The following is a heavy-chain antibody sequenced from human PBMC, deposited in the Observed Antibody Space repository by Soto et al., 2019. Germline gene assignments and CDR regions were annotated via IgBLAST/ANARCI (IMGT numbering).Heavy chain of an antibody. J-gene: IGHJ4*02. CDR1: GGSINSNY. CDR2: IYNSGST. Sequence: QVQLQESGPGLVKPLETLSLTCTVSGGSINSNYWSWIRQPPGKGLEWIGYIYNSGSTNYNPSLKSRVTLSVDTSKKQFSLKLNSVTAADTAVYYCARDRGANGAYFDYWGQGTLVTVSS. CDR3: ARDRGANGAYFDY. V-gene: IGHV4-59*01. D-gene: IGHD3-10*01.